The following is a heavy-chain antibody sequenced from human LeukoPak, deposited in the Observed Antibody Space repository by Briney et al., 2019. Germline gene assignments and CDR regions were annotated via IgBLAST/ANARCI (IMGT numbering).Heavy chain of an antibody. CDR2: IIPIFGTA. D-gene: IGHD5-24*01. J-gene: IGHJ3*02. Sequence: GASVKVSCKASGGTFSSYAISRVRQAPGQGLEWMGGIIPIFGTANYAQKFQGRVTITADESTSTAYMELSSLRSEDTAVYYCARARGDGYNPDAFDIWGQGTMVTVSS. CDR1: GGTFSSYA. CDR3: ARARGDGYNPDAFDI. V-gene: IGHV1-69*01.